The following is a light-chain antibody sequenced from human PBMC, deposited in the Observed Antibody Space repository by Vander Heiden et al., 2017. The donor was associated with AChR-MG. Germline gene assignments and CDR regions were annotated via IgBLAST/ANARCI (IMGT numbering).Light chain of an antibody. CDR3: QKYNSALWT. CDR1: EGVGNY. CDR2: AAS. V-gene: IGKV1-27*01. Sequence: IQMTQSPPSLSASVGDRVTTTCPASEGVGNYLAWYQQKPGKVPKLLINAASTLQSGVPSRFSGSASGTDFTLTISSLQPEDVATYYCQKYNSALWTFGQGTKVEIK. J-gene: IGKJ1*01.